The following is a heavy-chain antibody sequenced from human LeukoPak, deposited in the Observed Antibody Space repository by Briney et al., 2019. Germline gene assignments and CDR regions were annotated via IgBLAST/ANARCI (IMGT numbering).Heavy chain of an antibody. J-gene: IGHJ2*01. CDR2: ICGNTFRT. CDR3: ARDGNPVVVTAIYWYFDL. Sequence: PGGSLRLSCAASGFTFTIYAMSGVRQAPGEGLEWVSAICGNTFRTYYADSVKGRFTISRDNSKNTLYLQTNSLRAEDTAVYYCARDGNPVVVTAIYWYFDLWGRGTLATVSS. D-gene: IGHD2-21*02. V-gene: IGHV3-23*01. CDR1: GFTFTIYA.